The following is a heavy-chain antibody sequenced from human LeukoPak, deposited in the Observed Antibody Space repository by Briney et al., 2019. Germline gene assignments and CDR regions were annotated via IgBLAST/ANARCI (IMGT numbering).Heavy chain of an antibody. J-gene: IGHJ6*02. CDR3: ASRRGIAAAEVGGDYYYGMDV. D-gene: IGHD6-13*01. CDR2: INPNSGNT. Sequence: GASVKVSCKASGYTFTGYYMHWVRQAPGQGLEWMGWINPNSGNTNYAQKLQGRVTMTTDTSTSTAYMELRSLRSDDTAVYYCASRRGIAAAEVGGDYYYGMDVWGQGTTVTVSS. CDR1: GYTFTGYY. V-gene: IGHV1-18*04.